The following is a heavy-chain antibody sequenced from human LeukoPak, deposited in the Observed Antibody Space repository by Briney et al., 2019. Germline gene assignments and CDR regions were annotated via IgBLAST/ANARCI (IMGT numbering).Heavy chain of an antibody. CDR3: ATGEKTVLRFLEWSKITLDY. CDR1: GGTFISYA. V-gene: IGHV1-69*05. Sequence: ASVKVSCKASGGTFISYAISWVRQAPGQGLEWMGGIIPIFGTANYAQQFQGRVTITTDESTSTAYMELSSLRPEDTAVYYCATGEKTVLRFLEWSKITLDYWGQGTLVTVSS. D-gene: IGHD3-3*01. CDR2: IIPIFGTA. J-gene: IGHJ4*02.